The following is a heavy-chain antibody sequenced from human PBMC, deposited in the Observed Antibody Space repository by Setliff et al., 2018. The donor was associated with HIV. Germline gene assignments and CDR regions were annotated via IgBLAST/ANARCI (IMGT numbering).Heavy chain of an antibody. V-gene: IGHV1-3*01. CDR2: INAGDDNT. Sequence: ASVKVSSKAFGYTFSTNAIHWVRQAPGQRLEWMGYINAGDDNTRYSEKFQGRVTMTRDTSIRTAYMELRMLTSDDTAIYYCTRSTTADWGQGTMVTVSS. J-gene: IGHJ4*02. CDR3: TRSTTAD. CDR1: GYTFSTNA. D-gene: IGHD4-17*01.